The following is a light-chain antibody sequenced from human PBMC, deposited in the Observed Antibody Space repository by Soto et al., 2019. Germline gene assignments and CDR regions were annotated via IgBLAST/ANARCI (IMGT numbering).Light chain of an antibody. CDR1: QSISNW. V-gene: IGKV1-5*03. Sequence: DIQMTQSPSTLSASVGDRVTITCRASQSISNWLAWYQQRPGKAPRLLIYRASNLESGVPPRFSGSGSGTEFTLIITSLQPDDSATYYCQQYNSYSWSFGQGTKVDIK. J-gene: IGKJ1*01. CDR2: RAS. CDR3: QQYNSYSWS.